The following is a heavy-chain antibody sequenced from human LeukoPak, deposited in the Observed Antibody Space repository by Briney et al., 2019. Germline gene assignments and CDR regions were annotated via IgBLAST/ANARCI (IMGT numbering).Heavy chain of an antibody. J-gene: IGHJ4*02. D-gene: IGHD3-10*01. CDR2: IYSGGST. Sequence: GGSLRLSCAASGFTVSSNYMSWVRQAPGKGLEWVSVIYSGGSTYYADSVKGRFTISRDNSKNTLYLQMNSLRAEDTAVYYCARDRQGRGSAYWGQGTLVTVSS. CDR1: GFTVSSNY. V-gene: IGHV3-53*01. CDR3: ARDRQGRGSAY.